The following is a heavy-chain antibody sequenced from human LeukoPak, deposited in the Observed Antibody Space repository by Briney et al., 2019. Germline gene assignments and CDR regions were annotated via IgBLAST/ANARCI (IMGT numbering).Heavy chain of an antibody. Sequence: PSENLSLTCTVSGGSISSSDYYWGWIRQPPGKGLEWIGSISYSGNTYYNPSLKSRVTISVDTSKNQFSLKLSSVTAADTAVYYCARHPDLYYYDSSGSYYEYYFDYWGQGTLVTVSS. J-gene: IGHJ4*02. V-gene: IGHV4-39*01. D-gene: IGHD3-22*01. CDR3: ARHPDLYYYDSSGSYYEYYFDY. CDR2: ISYSGNT. CDR1: GGSISSSDYY.